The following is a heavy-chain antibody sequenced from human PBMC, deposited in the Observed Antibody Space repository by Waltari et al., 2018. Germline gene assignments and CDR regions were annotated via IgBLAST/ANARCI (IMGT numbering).Heavy chain of an antibody. CDR1: GFTFRSYG. CDR2: IRYDGSNK. CDR3: AKDQVVTPTFDY. Sequence: QVQLVESGGGVVHPGGSLRLSCAASGFTFRSYGMHWFRQAPGKGLAWVAFIRYDGSNKYYADSGKGRFTISRDNSKNTLYLQMNSLRAEDTAVYYCAKDQVVTPTFDYWGQGTLVTVSS. V-gene: IGHV3-30*02. J-gene: IGHJ4*02. D-gene: IGHD2-21*02.